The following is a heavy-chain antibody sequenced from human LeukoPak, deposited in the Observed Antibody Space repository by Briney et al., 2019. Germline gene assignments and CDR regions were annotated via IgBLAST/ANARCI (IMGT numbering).Heavy chain of an antibody. V-gene: IGHV4-59*01. Sequence: ASETLSLTCTVSGGSISSYYWSWIRQPPGKGLEWIVYIYYSGSTNYNPSLKSRVTISVDTSKNQFSLKLSSVTAADTAVYYCARGFYDILTGYSLDYWGQGTLVTVSS. CDR2: IYYSGST. CDR1: GGSISSYY. D-gene: IGHD3-9*01. J-gene: IGHJ4*02. CDR3: ARGFYDILTGYSLDY.